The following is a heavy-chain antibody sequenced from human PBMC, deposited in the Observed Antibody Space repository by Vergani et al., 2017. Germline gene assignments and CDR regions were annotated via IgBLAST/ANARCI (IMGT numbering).Heavy chain of an antibody. Sequence: QVQLVQSGAEVKKPGSSVKVSCKASGGTFSSYAISWVRQAPGQGLEWMGGIIPIFGIANYAQKFQGRVTITADKSTSTAYMELSSLRSEDTAVYYCARAERDTAMVRGWEGGNNWFDPWGQGTLVTVSS. CDR3: ARAERDTAMVRGWEGGNNWFDP. CDR2: IIPIFGIA. CDR1: GGTFSSYA. J-gene: IGHJ5*02. D-gene: IGHD5-18*01. V-gene: IGHV1-69*17.